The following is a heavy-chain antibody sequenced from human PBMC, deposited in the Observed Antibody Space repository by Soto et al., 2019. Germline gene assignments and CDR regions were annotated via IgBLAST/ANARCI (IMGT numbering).Heavy chain of an antibody. CDR3: AKGRGQNWNFDY. Sequence: EVQLLESGGGSVQPGGSLRLSCAASGFTFSSYAMHWVRRPPAKGLEWVSSISGSGGTAYYADSVKGWFSISRDSLVNTLYLQMNSLRAEDTAVYYCAKGRGQNWNFDYWGQGTLVTVSP. D-gene: IGHD1-1*01. V-gene: IGHV3-23*01. J-gene: IGHJ4*02. CDR1: GFTFSSYA. CDR2: ISGSGGTA.